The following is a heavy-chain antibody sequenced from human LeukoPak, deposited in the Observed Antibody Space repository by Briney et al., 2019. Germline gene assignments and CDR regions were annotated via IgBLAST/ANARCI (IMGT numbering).Heavy chain of an antibody. CDR1: GGSISSYY. CDR3: ARGLSGYSSGWDAFDI. CDR2: IYFSGST. V-gene: IGHV4-59*01. J-gene: IGHJ3*02. D-gene: IGHD6-19*01. Sequence: PSETLSLTCTVSGGSISSYYWSWIRQSSGKGLEWIGYIYFSGSTNYNPSLKSRVTISVDMSKNQFSLKLSSVTAADTAVYYCARGLSGYSSGWDAFDIWGQGTMVTVSS.